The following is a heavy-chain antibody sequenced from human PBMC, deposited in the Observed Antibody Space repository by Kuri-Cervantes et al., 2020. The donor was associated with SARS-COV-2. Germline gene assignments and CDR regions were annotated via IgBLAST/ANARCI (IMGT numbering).Heavy chain of an antibody. V-gene: IGHV4-34*01. CDR2: INHSGST. J-gene: IGHJ6*02. CDR3: ARGPGLYSRKAYGMDV. Sequence: SETLSLTCAVYGGSFSGYYWSWIRQLPGKGLEWIGEINHSGSTNYNPSLKSRVTISVDTSKNQFSLKLSSVTAADTAVYYRARGPGLYSRKAYGMDVWGQGTTVTVFS. D-gene: IGHD3-16*02. CDR1: GGSFSGYY.